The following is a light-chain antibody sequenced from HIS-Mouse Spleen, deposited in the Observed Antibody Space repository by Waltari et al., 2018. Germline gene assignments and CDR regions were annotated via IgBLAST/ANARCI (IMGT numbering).Light chain of an antibody. CDR3: QAWDSSTWV. CDR2: QDS. CDR1: NLGDKY. J-gene: IGLJ3*02. Sequence: SYELTQPPSVSVSPGQTASITCSGDNLGDKYACWYQQKPGQAPGRVIFQDSKRPSGIPERFSGSNSGNTATLTISGTQAMDEADYYCQAWDSSTWVFGGGTKLTVL. V-gene: IGLV3-1*01.